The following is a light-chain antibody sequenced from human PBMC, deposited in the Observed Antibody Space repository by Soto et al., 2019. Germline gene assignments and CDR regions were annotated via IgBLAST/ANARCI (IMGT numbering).Light chain of an antibody. CDR3: QHYDSLPIT. CDR1: QSVSSY. CDR2: DAS. Sequence: EIVLTQSLATLSLSPGARATLSCRASQSVSSYLAWYQQKPGQAPRLLIYDASNRATGIPARFSGSGSGTDFTLTISRLEPEDFAVFYCQHYDSLPITFGQGTRL. J-gene: IGKJ5*01. V-gene: IGKV3-11*01.